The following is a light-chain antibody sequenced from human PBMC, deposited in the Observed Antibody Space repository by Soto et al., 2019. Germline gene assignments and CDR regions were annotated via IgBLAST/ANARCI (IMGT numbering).Light chain of an antibody. CDR1: QSVRSDY. J-gene: IGKJ4*01. V-gene: IGKV3-20*01. CDR3: QQYGNLPLT. CDR2: GVS. Sequence: EIVLTQSPDTLSLSPGQRATLSCRASQSVRSDYFAWYQQKPGQAPRVIIFGVSTRATGVPDRFSGSGSGTDFTLTISRLEPEDFALYYCQQYGNLPLTFGGGTKVEIK.